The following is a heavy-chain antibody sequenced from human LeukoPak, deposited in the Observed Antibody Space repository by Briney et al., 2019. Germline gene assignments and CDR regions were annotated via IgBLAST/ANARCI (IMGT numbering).Heavy chain of an antibody. V-gene: IGHV5-51*01. D-gene: IGHD2-2*01. CDR2: IYPGDSDT. CDR3: ARLASYCSSTSCYGNWFDP. Sequence: GESLKISCKGSGYSFTSYWIGWVRQMPGKGLEWTGIIYPGDSDTRYSPSFQGQVTISADKSISTAYLQWSSLKASDTAMYYCARLASYCSSTSCYGNWFDPWGQGTLVTVSS. J-gene: IGHJ5*02. CDR1: GYSFTSYW.